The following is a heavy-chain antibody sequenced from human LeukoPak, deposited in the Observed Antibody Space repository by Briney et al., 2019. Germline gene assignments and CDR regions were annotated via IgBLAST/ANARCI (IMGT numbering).Heavy chain of an antibody. CDR1: GFTFSNAW. V-gene: IGHV3-15*01. CDR3: TTLNGDYIFDY. CDR2: IKSKTDGGTT. J-gene: IGHJ4*02. D-gene: IGHD4-17*01. Sequence: GGSLRLSCAASGFTFSNAWMSWVRQAPGKGLEWVGRIKSKTDGGTTDYAAPVKGRFTISRDDSKNTLYLQMNSLETEDTAVYYCTTLNGDYIFDYWGQGTLVTVSS.